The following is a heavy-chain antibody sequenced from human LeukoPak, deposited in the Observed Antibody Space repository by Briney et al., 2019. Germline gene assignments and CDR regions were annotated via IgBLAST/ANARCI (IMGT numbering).Heavy chain of an antibody. D-gene: IGHD6-13*01. V-gene: IGHV3-23*01. Sequence: QAGGSLRLSCAASGFTFSSYEMNWVRQAPGKGLEWVSAISGSGGSTYYADSVKGRFTISRDNAKNSLYLQMNSLRAEDTAVYYCARSGYSSSLLDYWGQGTLVTVSS. CDR1: GFTFSSYE. J-gene: IGHJ4*02. CDR3: ARSGYSSSLLDY. CDR2: ISGSGGST.